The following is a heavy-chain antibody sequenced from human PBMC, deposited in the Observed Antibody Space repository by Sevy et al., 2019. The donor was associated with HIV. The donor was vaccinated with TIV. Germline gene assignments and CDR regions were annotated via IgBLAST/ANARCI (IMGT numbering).Heavy chain of an antibody. J-gene: IGHJ6*02. V-gene: IGHV3-11*01. Sequence: GGSLRLSCAASGFTFSDYYMSWIRQAPGKGLEWVSYISSSGSTIYYADSVKGRFTISRDNAKNSLYLQMNSLRAEDTGVYYCARSRKTVVVVSMYFYGMDVWGQRTTVTVSS. D-gene: IGHD2-15*01. CDR3: ARSRKTVVVVSMYFYGMDV. CDR2: ISSSGSTI. CDR1: GFTFSDYY.